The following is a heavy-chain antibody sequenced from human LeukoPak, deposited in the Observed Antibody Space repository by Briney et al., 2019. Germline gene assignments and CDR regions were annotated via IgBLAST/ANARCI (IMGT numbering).Heavy chain of an antibody. CDR2: INSSGGST. CDR1: GFTFSSYA. D-gene: IGHD3-10*01. CDR3: AKPPRGSGEDY. Sequence: GGSLRLSCAASGFTFSSYAMNWVRQAPGKGLEWVSSINSSGGSTYYAVSVRGRFTISRDNSKNTLYLQMNSLRAEDTAVYYCAKPPRGSGEDYWGQGTLVTVSS. V-gene: IGHV3-23*01. J-gene: IGHJ4*02.